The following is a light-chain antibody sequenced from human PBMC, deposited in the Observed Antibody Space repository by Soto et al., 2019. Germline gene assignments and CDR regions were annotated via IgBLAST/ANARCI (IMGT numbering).Light chain of an antibody. J-gene: IGLJ2*01. CDR3: SSYSDSSTL. CDR2: DVN. Sequence: QSALTQPASVSGSPGQSITISCTGSSSDVGGYNYVSWYQQHPGKAPKLIIYDVNNRPSGVSNRFSGSKSGNTASLTISGLQPEDAADYYCSSYSDSSTLFGGGTQLTVL. CDR1: SSDVGGYNY. V-gene: IGLV2-14*01.